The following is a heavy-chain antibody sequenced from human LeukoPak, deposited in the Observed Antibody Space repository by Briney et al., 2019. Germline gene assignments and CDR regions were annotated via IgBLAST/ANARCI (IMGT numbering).Heavy chain of an antibody. CDR2: IRSKANSYAT. V-gene: IGHV3-73*01. J-gene: IGHJ4*02. D-gene: IGHD3-22*01. CDR3: TRLGYNYDSSDNY. Sequence: GGSLRLSCAASGFTFSGSVMHWVRQASGKGLEWLGRIRSKANSYATVYAASVKGRFTISRDDSKNTAYLQMNSLKTEDTAVYYCTRLGYNYDSSDNYWGQGTLVTVSS. CDR1: GFTFSGSV.